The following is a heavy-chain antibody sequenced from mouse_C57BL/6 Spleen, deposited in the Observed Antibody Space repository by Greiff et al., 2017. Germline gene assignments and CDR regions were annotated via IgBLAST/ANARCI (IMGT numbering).Heavy chain of an antibody. CDR2: ISSGSSTI. CDR3: AKEAGFLYAMDY. CDR1: GFTFSDYG. Sequence: EVKLVESGGGLVKPGGSLKLSCAASGFTFSDYGMHWVRQAPEKGLEWVAYISSGSSTIYYADTVKGRFTISRDNAKNTLFLQMTSLRSEDTAMYYCAKEAGFLYAMDYWGQGTSVTVSS. V-gene: IGHV5-17*01. J-gene: IGHJ4*01. D-gene: IGHD3-2*02.